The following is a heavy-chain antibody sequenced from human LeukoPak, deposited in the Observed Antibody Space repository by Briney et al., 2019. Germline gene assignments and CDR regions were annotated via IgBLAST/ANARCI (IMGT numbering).Heavy chain of an antibody. Sequence: PGGSLRLSCAASGFTFSSYAMSWVRQAPGKGLEWVSAISGSGDSTYYADSVKGRFTISRDNSKNTLYLQMNSLRAEDTAVYYCAKDWSGYPYYYYYYMDVWGKGTTVTVSS. CDR1: GFTFSSYA. CDR2: ISGSGDST. D-gene: IGHD3-3*01. J-gene: IGHJ6*03. V-gene: IGHV3-23*01. CDR3: AKDWSGYPYYYYYYMDV.